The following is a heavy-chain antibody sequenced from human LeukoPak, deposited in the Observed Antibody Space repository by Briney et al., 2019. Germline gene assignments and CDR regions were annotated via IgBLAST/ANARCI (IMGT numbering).Heavy chain of an antibody. CDR1: GGSISSYY. D-gene: IGHD3-22*01. V-gene: IGHV4-59*08. J-gene: IGHJ2*01. CDR2: IYYSGST. Sequence: PSETLSLTCTVSGGSISSYYWSWTRQPPGKGLEWIGYIYYSGSTNYNPSLKSRVTISVDTSKNQFSLKLSSVTAADTAVYYCARHVSYYYDSSGSSRFDLWGRGTLVTVSS. CDR3: ARHVSYYYDSSGSSRFDL.